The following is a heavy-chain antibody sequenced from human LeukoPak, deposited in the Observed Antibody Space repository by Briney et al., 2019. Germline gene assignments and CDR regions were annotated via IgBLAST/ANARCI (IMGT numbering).Heavy chain of an antibody. CDR1: GYTFTSYY. D-gene: IGHD2-15*01. J-gene: IGHJ4*02. Sequence: ASVKVSCKASGYTFTSYYMHWVRQAPGQGLEWMGIINPSGGSTSYAQKFQGRVTMTRDTSTSTVYMELSSLRSEDTAVYYCARHYYHCSAGSCAEGFDYWGQGTLVTVSS. CDR2: INPSGGST. V-gene: IGHV1-46*01. CDR3: ARHYYHCSAGSCAEGFDY.